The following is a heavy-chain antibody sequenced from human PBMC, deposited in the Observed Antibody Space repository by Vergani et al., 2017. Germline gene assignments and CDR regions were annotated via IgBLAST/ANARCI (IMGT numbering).Heavy chain of an antibody. D-gene: IGHD6-19*01. CDR3: ARHQGAVAGTGFDY. Sequence: QLQLQESGPGLVKPSETLSLTCTVSGGSISSSSYYWGWIRQPPGKGLEWIGSIYYSGSTYYNPSLKSRVTISVDTSKNQFSQKLSSVTAADTAVYYCARHQGAVAGTGFDYWGQGTLVTVSS. CDR1: GGSISSSSYY. V-gene: IGHV4-39*01. CDR2: IYYSGST. J-gene: IGHJ4*02.